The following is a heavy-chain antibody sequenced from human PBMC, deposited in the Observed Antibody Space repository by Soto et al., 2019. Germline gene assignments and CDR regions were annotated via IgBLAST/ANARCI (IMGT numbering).Heavy chain of an antibody. Sequence: EVQLEESGGDLVQPGGSLRLSCAASGFTLRAYWRTGVRQAPGKGLEWVANINRDGSKKTYLDSVRGRFTISRVNVGNSLYLQMDSLRADDTALYYCARDVSPGSSSLYVDAFDIWGQGTMVTVSS. CDR3: ARDVSPGSSSLYVDAFDI. D-gene: IGHD6-13*01. CDR2: INRDGSKK. J-gene: IGHJ3*02. V-gene: IGHV3-7*03. CDR1: GFTLRAYW.